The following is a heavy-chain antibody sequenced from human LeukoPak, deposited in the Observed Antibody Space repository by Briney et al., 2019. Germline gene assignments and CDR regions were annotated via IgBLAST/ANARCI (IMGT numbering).Heavy chain of an antibody. CDR1: RYSFINYG. CDR2: INTSNGNT. CDR3: ARDKGRWLSTAYY. V-gene: IGHV1-18*01. Sequence: ASVKVSCKASRYSFINYGINWVRQAPGQGLEWMGWINTSNGNTNFAQKFQGRVTMTTDTSTSTAYMELRRLRSDDTAVYYCARDKGRWLSTAYYWGQGTLLTVSS. J-gene: IGHJ4*02. D-gene: IGHD3-22*01.